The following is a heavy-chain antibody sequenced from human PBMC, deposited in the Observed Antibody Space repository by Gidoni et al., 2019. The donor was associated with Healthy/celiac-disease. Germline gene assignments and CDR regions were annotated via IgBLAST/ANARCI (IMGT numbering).Heavy chain of an antibody. J-gene: IGHJ5*02. Sequence: QVQLVESGGGVVQPGRSLRLSCAASGFTFSSYGMHWVRQAPGKGLEWVAVISYDGSNKYYADSVKGRFTISRDNSKNTLYLQMNSLRAEDTAVYYCARDRRYCSSTSCYPHNWFDPWGQGTLVTVSS. CDR1: GFTFSSYG. D-gene: IGHD2-2*01. V-gene: IGHV3-30*03. CDR2: ISYDGSNK. CDR3: ARDRRYCSSTSCYPHNWFDP.